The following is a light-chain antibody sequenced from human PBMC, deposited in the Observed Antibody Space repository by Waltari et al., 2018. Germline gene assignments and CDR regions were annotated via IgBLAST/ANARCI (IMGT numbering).Light chain of an antibody. CDR2: AAS. Sequence: ETVLTQSPGSLSLSPGETATLSCRASQSVGHTYLAWYQQRPGQAPRLLIYAASSRATGVPDRFSGSGSGSRSGTNVTLTISRLEPEDFAVYYCQQYGTSVFSFGPGTKVDF. CDR3: QQYGTSVFS. V-gene: IGKV3-20*01. J-gene: IGKJ3*01. CDR1: QSVGHTY.